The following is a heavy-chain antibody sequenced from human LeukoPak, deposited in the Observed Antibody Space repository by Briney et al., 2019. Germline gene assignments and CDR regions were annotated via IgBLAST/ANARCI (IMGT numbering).Heavy chain of an antibody. D-gene: IGHD2-15*01. V-gene: IGHV3-23*01. CDR3: AIVNGGYCSGGRCSDY. CDR2: ISGSGGSI. CDR1: GFTFYNYW. J-gene: IGHJ4*02. Sequence: GGSLRLSCTSSGFTFYNYWMHWVRQAPGKGLEWVSGISGSGGSIYQADSVKGRFTISRDNSKNTLYLQMNSLRAEDTAVYYCAIVNGGYCSGGRCSDYWGQGTLVTVSS.